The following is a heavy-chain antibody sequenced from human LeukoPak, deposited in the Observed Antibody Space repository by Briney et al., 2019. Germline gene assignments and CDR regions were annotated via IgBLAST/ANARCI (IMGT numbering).Heavy chain of an antibody. V-gene: IGHV3-30*03. CDR2: ISYDGSNK. J-gene: IGHJ4*02. CDR1: GFTFSSYG. CDR3: ARSYDSSGYYYRFDY. Sequence: GRSLRLSCAASGFTFSSYGMHWVRQAPGKGLEWVAVISYDGSNKYYADSVKGRFTISRDNSKNTLYLQMNSLRAEDTAVYYCARSYDSSGYYYRFDYWGQGTLVTVSS. D-gene: IGHD3-22*01.